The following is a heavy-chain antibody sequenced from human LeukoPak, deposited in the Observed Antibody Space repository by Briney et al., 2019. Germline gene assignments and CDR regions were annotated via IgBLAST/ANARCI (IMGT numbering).Heavy chain of an antibody. D-gene: IGHD1-26*01. V-gene: IGHV4-39*07. J-gene: IGHJ4*02. CDR3: ARRLARISWELRGGFDY. Sequence: SETLSLTCTVSGGSISSSSYYWGWIRQPPGKGLEWIGSIYYSGSTYYNPSLKSRVTISVDTSKNQFSLKLSSVTAADTAVYYCARRLARISWELRGGFDYWGQGTLVTVSS. CDR2: IYYSGST. CDR1: GGSISSSSYY.